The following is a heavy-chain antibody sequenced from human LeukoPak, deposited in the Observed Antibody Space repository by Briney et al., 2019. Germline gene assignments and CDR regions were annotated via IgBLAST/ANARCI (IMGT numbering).Heavy chain of an antibody. CDR2: IIPIFGTA. D-gene: IGHD3-22*01. J-gene: IGHJ4*02. CDR3: ARNGYYYDSSGYPDY. Sequence: SVKVSCKASGGTFSSYAISWVRQAPGQGLEWMGGIIPIFGTANYAQKFQGRVTITADKSTSTAYMELSRLRSDDTAVYYCARNGYYYDSSGYPDYWGQGTLVTVSS. CDR1: GGTFSSYA. V-gene: IGHV1-69*06.